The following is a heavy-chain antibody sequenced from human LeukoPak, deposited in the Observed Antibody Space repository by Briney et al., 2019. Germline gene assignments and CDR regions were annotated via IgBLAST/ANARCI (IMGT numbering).Heavy chain of an antibody. J-gene: IGHJ4*02. V-gene: IGHV4-34*01. CDR2: INHSGST. Sequence: PSETLSLTCTVSGGSISSYYWSWIRQPPGKGLEWIGEINHSGSTNYNPSLKSRVTISVDTSKNQFSLKLSSVTAADTAVYYCARAIYGDYSFDYWGQGTLVTVSS. CDR3: ARAIYGDYSFDY. D-gene: IGHD4-17*01. CDR1: GGSISSYY.